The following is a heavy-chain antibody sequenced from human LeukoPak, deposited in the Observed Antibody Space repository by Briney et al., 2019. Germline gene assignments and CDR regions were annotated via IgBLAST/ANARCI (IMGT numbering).Heavy chain of an antibody. J-gene: IGHJ4*02. CDR3: ARQNDYDFWSGNQYYFDY. V-gene: IGHV4-38-2*01. CDR1: GYSISSGYY. CDR2: IYHTGST. Sequence: SETLSLTCAVSGYSISSGYYWGWIRQPPGKGLEWIGSIYHTGSTYYNPSLQSRVTISLDSPKNQFSLKLTSVTAADTAVYYCARQNDYDFWSGNQYYFDYWGQGTLDTVSS. D-gene: IGHD3-3*01.